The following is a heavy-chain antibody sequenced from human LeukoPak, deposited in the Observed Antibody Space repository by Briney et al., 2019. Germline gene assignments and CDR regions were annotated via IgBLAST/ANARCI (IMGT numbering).Heavy chain of an antibody. CDR1: GYSISSGYY. CDR2: IYHSGST. J-gene: IGHJ6*04. Sequence: SETLSLTCAVSGYSISSGYYWGWIRQPPGKGLEWIGSIYHSGSTYYNPSLKSRVTISVDTSKNQFSLKLSSVTAADMAVYYCARDRGIPSAAPGDYYYGMDVWGKGTTVTVSS. D-gene: IGHD6-13*01. V-gene: IGHV4-38-2*02. CDR3: ARDRGIPSAAPGDYYYGMDV.